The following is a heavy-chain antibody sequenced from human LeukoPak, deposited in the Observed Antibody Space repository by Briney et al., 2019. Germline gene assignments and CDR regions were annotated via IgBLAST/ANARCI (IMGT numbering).Heavy chain of an antibody. V-gene: IGHV4-59*01. CDR2: IYYTGST. CDR3: ARLSGSPLSKYYYHMDV. CDR1: GGSINSYS. Sequence: PSETLSLTCTVSGGSINSYSWSWIRQPPGKGLDWIGYIYYTGSTNYNPSLKSRVTISVDTSKNHLSLRLNSVTAADTAVYYCARLSGSPLSKYYYHMDVWGKGTTATVS. J-gene: IGHJ6*03. D-gene: IGHD5/OR15-5a*01.